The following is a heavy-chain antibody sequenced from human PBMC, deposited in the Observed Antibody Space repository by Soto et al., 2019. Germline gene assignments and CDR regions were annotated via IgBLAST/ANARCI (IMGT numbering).Heavy chain of an antibody. CDR2: ISAYNGNT. Sequence: ASVKVSCKASGYTFTSYGISWVRQAPGQGLEWMGWISAYNGNTNYAQKLQGRVTMTTDTSTSTAYMELRSLRSDDTAVFYCARENDFWSGYGDWFDPWGQGTLVTVSS. CDR1: GYTFTSYG. V-gene: IGHV1-18*01. CDR3: ARENDFWSGYGDWFDP. D-gene: IGHD3-3*01. J-gene: IGHJ5*02.